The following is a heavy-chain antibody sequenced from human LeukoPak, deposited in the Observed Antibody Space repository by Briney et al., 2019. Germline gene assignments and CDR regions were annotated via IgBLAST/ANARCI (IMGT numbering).Heavy chain of an antibody. CDR1: GGSISSFY. CDR2: IYFIGST. V-gene: IGHV4-59*01. Sequence: SESLSLTRSAFGGSISSFYWGWIRKPPGKGLNWIGYIYFIGSTNTNPSLKSRVTISVDTSKSQFSLKLSSVTAADTAVYYCARVRAVAGTGYMDVWGKGTTVTVSS. CDR3: ARVRAVAGTGYMDV. J-gene: IGHJ6*03. D-gene: IGHD6-19*01.